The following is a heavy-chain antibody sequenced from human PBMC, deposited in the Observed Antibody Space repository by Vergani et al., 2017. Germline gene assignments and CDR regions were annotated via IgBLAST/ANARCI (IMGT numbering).Heavy chain of an antibody. Sequence: QVQLVESGGGLVKPGGSLRVSCAASGFTFSDYYMSWIRQAPGKGLEWVSYISSSGSTIYYADSVKGRFTISRDNAKNSLYLQMNSLSAEDTAVYFCARAEGYCSGGTSHSPPRYSYYFGMDVWGQGTTVTVSS. CDR3: ARAEGYCSGGTSHSPPRYSYYFGMDV. V-gene: IGHV3-11*04. CDR1: GFTFSDYY. CDR2: ISSSGSTI. D-gene: IGHD2-15*01. J-gene: IGHJ6*02.